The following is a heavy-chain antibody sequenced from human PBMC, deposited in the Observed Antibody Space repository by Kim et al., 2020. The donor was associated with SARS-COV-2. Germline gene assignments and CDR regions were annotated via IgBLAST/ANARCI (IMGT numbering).Heavy chain of an antibody. D-gene: IGHD2-15*01. V-gene: IGHV4-39*07. CDR1: GGSISSSSYY. CDR3: ARRRGLGYCSGGSCERSRCDP. J-gene: IGHJ5*02. Sequence: SETLSLTCTVSGGSISSSSYYWGWIRQPPGKGLEWIGSIYYSGSTYYNPSLKSRVTISVDTSKNQFSLKLSSVTAADTAVYYCARRRGLGYCSGGSCERSRCDPWGQGTLVTVSS. CDR2: IYYSGST.